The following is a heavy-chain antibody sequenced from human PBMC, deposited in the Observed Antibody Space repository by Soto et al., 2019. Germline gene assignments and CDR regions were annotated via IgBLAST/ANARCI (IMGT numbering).Heavy chain of an antibody. Sequence: QVQLQESGPGLVKPSQTLSLTCTVSGGSISSGGYYWSWIRQHPGKGLEWIGYIYYSGSTYYNPSLQSRVTVSVDTSKNQFSLKLSSVTAADTAAYYCARLMTISEPHFDYWGQGTLVTVSS. D-gene: IGHD3-3*01. J-gene: IGHJ4*02. CDR3: ARLMTISEPHFDY. CDR2: IYYSGST. V-gene: IGHV4-31*03. CDR1: GGSISSGGYY.